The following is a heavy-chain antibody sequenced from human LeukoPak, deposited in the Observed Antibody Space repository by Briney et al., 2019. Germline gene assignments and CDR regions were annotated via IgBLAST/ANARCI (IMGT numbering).Heavy chain of an antibody. V-gene: IGHV3-74*01. CDR2: INNVGSST. CDR3: AREVSGSSYFDY. D-gene: IGHD1-26*01. Sequence: GGSLRLSCAASGFTFSSYWMHWVRQAPWKGLVWVSRINNVGSSTTYADSVKGRFTISRDNAKNTLYLQMNSLSAEDTAVYYCAREVSGSSYFDYWGQGTQVTASS. J-gene: IGHJ4*02. CDR1: GFTFSSYW.